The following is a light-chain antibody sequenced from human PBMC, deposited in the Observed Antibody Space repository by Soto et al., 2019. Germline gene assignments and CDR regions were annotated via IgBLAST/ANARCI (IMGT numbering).Light chain of an antibody. CDR1: QTISSW. CDR2: KAP. Sequence: DIQMTQSSSTLSGSVGDRVTITCRASQTISSWLAWYQQKPGKAPKLLIYKAPTLKSGVPSRFSGSGSGTEFTLTISSLQPDDFATYYCQHYNSYSEAFGQGTKVDIK. V-gene: IGKV1-5*03. J-gene: IGKJ1*01. CDR3: QHYNSYSEA.